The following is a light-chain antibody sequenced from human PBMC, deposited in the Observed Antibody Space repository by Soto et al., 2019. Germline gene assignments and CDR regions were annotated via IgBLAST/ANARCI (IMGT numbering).Light chain of an antibody. CDR3: QHYTNLPPS. Sequence: DIKMTQSPSSLSASVGDRVTISCQASQDISNSLNWYQQKSGKAAELLIYNAVNLDTGVPSRFRGSGSGTHFTFTISSLQPEDIATYYCQHYTNLPPSFGPGTRVDIK. J-gene: IGKJ3*01. CDR1: QDISNS. V-gene: IGKV1-33*01. CDR2: NAV.